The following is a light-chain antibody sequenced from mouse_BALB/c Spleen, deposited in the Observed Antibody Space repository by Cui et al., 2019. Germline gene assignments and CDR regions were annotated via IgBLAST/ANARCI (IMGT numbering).Light chain of an antibody. CDR3: QQSNSWPT. CDR2: YAT. J-gene: IGKJ2*01. CDR1: QSIGTS. V-gene: IGKV5-48*01. Sequence: DILLPQFPAILSVSQGERVSFSCRASQSIGTSIHWYQQRTNGSPRLLIKYATESISGIPSRFSGSGSGTDFTLSINSVESEDIADYYCQQSNSWPTFGGGTKLEIK.